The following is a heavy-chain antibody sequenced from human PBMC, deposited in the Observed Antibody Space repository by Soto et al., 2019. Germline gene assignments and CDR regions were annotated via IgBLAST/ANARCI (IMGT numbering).Heavy chain of an antibody. D-gene: IGHD2-2*01. V-gene: IGHV4-34*01. Sequence: PSETLSLTCAVYGGSFSGYYWSWIRQPPGKGLEWIGEINHSGSTNYNPSLKSRVTISVDTSKNQFSLKLSSVTAADTAVYYCARFVVVPAALTNWFDPWGQGTLVTVSS. CDR3: ARFVVVPAALTNWFDP. CDR2: INHSGST. J-gene: IGHJ5*02. CDR1: GGSFSGYY.